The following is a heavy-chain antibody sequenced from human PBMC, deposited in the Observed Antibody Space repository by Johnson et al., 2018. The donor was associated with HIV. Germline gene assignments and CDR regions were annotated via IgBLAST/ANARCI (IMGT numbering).Heavy chain of an antibody. V-gene: IGHV3-23*04. CDR3: AKALRGRSGPSFDAFDI. CDR2: ISGSGGST. J-gene: IGHJ3*02. Sequence: VQLVESGGGLVQPGGSLRLSCAASGFTFSSYAMSWVRQAPGKGLEWVSAISGSGGSTYYADSVKCRFTISRDNSKNTLYLQMNKLRAEDTAVYYCAKALRGRSGPSFDAFDIWGQGTMVTLSS. CDR1: GFTFSSYA. D-gene: IGHD2-15*01.